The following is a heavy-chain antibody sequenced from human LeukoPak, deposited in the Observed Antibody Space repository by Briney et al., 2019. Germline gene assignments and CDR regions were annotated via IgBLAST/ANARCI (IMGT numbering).Heavy chain of an antibody. CDR3: AGDKETTGNGRPNWFDL. CDR1: GYSISSGYY. Sequence: SETLSLTCAVSGYSISSGYYWGWIRQPPGKGLQWIGSIFQRGYSYYNPSLKSRVTISVDTSRNQFSLKLSSVTAADTAVYYCAGDKETTGNGRPNWFDLWGQGTLVTVSS. V-gene: IGHV4-38-2*01. J-gene: IGHJ5*02. D-gene: IGHD1-1*01. CDR2: IFQRGYS.